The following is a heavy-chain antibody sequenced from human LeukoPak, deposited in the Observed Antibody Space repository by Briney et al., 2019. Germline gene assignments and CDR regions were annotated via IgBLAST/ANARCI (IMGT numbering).Heavy chain of an antibody. CDR1: GFTFSSYS. V-gene: IGHV3-21*04. D-gene: IGHD4-17*01. J-gene: IGHJ4*02. CDR2: ISSSSSYI. CDR3: AKAPFYGDYSNYFDF. Sequence: GGSLRLSCAASGFTFSSYSMNWVRQAPGKGLEWVSSISSSSSYIYYADSVKGRFTNARDNSKNTLYLQMNSLRAEDTAVYYCAKAPFYGDYSNYFDFWGQGTLVTVSS.